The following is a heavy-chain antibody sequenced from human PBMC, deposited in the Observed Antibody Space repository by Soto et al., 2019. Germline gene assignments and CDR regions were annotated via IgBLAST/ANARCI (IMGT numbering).Heavy chain of an antibody. J-gene: IGHJ4*02. V-gene: IGHV1-2*04. CDR2: INPNSGGT. CDR3: ERVFAGYSYGYAFDY. Sequence: ASGKVSCKASGYTFTGYYMHWVRQAPGQGLEWMGWINPNSGGTNYAQKFQGWVTMTRDTSISTAYMELSRLRSDDTAVYYCERVFAGYSYGYAFDYWGQGTLVNVSS. CDR1: GYTFTGYY. D-gene: IGHD5-18*01.